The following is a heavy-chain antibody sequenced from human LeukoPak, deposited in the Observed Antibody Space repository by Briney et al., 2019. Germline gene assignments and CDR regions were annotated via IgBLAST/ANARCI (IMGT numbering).Heavy chain of an antibody. CDR1: GGSISSSSYY. CDR2: IYYSGST. V-gene: IGHV4-39*01. CDR3: RLNYLYYYYYMDV. J-gene: IGHJ6*03. D-gene: IGHD4-11*01. Sequence: SETLSLTCTVSGGSISSSSYYWGWIRQPPGKGLEWIGSIYYSGSTYYNPSLKSRVTISVDTSKNQFSLKLSSVTAADTAVYYCRLNYLYYYYYMDVWGKGTTVTVSS.